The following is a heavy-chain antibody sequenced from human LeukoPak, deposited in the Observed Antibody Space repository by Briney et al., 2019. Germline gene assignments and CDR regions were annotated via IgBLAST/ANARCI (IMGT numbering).Heavy chain of an antibody. V-gene: IGHV3-9*01. CDR2: ISWNSGSI. Sequence: GGSLRLSCAASGFTFDDYAMHWVRQAPGKGLEWVSGISWNSGSIGYADSVKGRFTISRDNAKNSLYLQMNSLRAEDTALCYCAKDSNYDFWSGYRIYWYFDLWGRGTLVTVSS. CDR3: AKDSNYDFWSGYRIYWYFDL. J-gene: IGHJ2*01. CDR1: GFTFDDYA. D-gene: IGHD3-3*01.